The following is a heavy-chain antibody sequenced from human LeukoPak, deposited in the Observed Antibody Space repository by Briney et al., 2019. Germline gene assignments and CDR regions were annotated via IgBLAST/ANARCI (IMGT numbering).Heavy chain of an antibody. J-gene: IGHJ6*02. CDR1: GFTFSNYA. Sequence: GGSLRLSCAPSGFTFSNYAMSWVRQAQGKGLEWVSVISGSGVTTDYADSVMGRSTISRDNSRNALYLQLDSLRAEDTAIYFCAKGLWGAYYYGMDVWGQGTTVTVSS. D-gene: IGHD3-16*01. V-gene: IGHV3-23*01. CDR3: AKGLWGAYYYGMDV. CDR2: ISGSGVTT.